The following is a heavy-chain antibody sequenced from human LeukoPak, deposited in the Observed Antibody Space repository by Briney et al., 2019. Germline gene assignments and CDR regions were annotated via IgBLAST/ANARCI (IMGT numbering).Heavy chain of an antibody. V-gene: IGHV4-39*01. CDR2: IYYSGNT. CDR3: ARGTSGWLAMFDY. J-gene: IGHJ4*02. Sequence: PETLSLTCTVSGGSISSSSYYWGWIRQPPGKGLEWIGSIYYSGNTYYNPSLKSRVTISVDTSKNQFSLKLSSVTAADTAVYYCARGTSGWLAMFDYWGQGTLVTVSS. D-gene: IGHD6-19*01. CDR1: GGSISSSSYY.